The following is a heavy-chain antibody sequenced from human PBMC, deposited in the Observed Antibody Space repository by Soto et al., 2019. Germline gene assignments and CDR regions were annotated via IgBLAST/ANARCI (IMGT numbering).Heavy chain of an antibody. J-gene: IGHJ4*02. CDR1: GFTFSSYS. CDR3: ARGIAAAGPKLDY. Sequence: EVQLVESGGGLVQPGGPLRLSCAASGFTFSSYSMNWVRQAPGKGLEWVSYISSATTTIYYADSVKGRFTISRDNAKSSLYLQMNSLRADDTAVYYCARGIAAAGPKLDYWGQGTLVTVSS. CDR2: ISSATTTI. V-gene: IGHV3-48*01. D-gene: IGHD6-13*01.